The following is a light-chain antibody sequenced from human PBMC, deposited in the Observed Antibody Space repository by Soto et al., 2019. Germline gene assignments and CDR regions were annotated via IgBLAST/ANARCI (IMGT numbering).Light chain of an antibody. CDR2: AVS. CDR3: ISYTDRQSYL. CDR1: SGDIGSYDH. J-gene: IGLJ1*01. Sequence: QSALTQPASVSGSPGQSITISCRGTSGDIGSYDHVAWYQQFPGKSPKLIIYAVSDRPSGVSDRFSGSKSGISASLTISGLQTEDETDYYCISYTDRQSYLFGTGTKVTVL. V-gene: IGLV2-14*03.